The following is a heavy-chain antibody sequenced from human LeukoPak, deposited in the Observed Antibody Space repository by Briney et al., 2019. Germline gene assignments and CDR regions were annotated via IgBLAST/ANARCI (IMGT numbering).Heavy chain of an antibody. CDR1: GFTFSSYG. J-gene: IGHJ6*03. CDR2: ISYDGSNK. D-gene: IGHD5-18*01. CDR3: ARGGRIQLWSTGWYMDV. Sequence: GGSLRLSCAASGFTFSSYGMHWVRQAPGKGLEWVAVISYDGSNKYYADSVKGRFTISRDNSKNSLYLQMNSLRAEDTAVYYCARGGRIQLWSTGWYMDVWGKGTTVTVSS. V-gene: IGHV3-30*03.